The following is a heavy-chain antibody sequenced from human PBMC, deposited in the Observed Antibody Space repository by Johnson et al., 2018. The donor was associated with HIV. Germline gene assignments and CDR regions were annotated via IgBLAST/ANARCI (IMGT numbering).Heavy chain of an antibody. Sequence: QMQLVESGGGVVQPGRSLRLSCAASGFTFSSYGMHWVRQAPGKGLEWVAVISYDGSNKYYADSVKGRFTISRDNSKNTLYLHMNSLRPDDTGVYYCAKDKFMFLDNPVDAFDVWGQGTMVTFSS. CDR1: GFTFSSYG. CDR3: AKDKFMFLDNPVDAFDV. CDR2: ISYDGSNK. J-gene: IGHJ3*01. D-gene: IGHD3/OR15-3a*01. V-gene: IGHV3-30*18.